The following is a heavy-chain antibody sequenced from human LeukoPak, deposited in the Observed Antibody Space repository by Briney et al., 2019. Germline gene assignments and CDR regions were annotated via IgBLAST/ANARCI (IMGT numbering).Heavy chain of an antibody. CDR2: INHSGST. CDR3: ARRSYNSPFRY. CDR1: GASMSTRGYY. J-gene: IGHJ4*02. V-gene: IGHV4-34*01. Sequence: PSETLSLTCAVSGASMSTRGYYWSWIRQPPGKGLEWIGEINHSGSTNYNPSLKSRVTISVDTSKNHFSLNLRSVTAADTAVYYCARRSYNSPFRYWGQGTPVTVSS. D-gene: IGHD5-24*01.